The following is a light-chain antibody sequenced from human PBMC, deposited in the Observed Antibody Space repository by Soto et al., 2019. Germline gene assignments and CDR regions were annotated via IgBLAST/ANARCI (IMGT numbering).Light chain of an antibody. V-gene: IGKV3-15*01. CDR2: GAS. CDR1: QRVRSN. CDR3: QQYNNWPPVT. Sequence: ELGLPQSRGTLSVSPGESATLSCRASQRVRSNYLPWYQQKPGQAPRLLIYGASTRATGIPARFSGSGSGKEFTLTISSLQSEDFAVYYCQQYNNWPPVTFGPGTKVDIK. J-gene: IGKJ3*01.